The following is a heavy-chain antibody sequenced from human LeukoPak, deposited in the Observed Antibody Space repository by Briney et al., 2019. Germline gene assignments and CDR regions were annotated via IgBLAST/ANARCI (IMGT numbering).Heavy chain of an antibody. CDR2: ISDSGSST. V-gene: IGHV3-23*01. CDR3: AREDCGGDCYPNYYYYGMDV. J-gene: IGHJ6*02. D-gene: IGHD2-21*02. Sequence: GGSLRLSCAASGFIFSSYAMSWVRQAPGKGLEWVSTISDSGSSTYYADSVKGRFTISRDNSKNTLYLQMNSLRAEDTAVYYCAREDCGGDCYPNYYYYGMDVWGQGTTVTVSS. CDR1: GFIFSSYA.